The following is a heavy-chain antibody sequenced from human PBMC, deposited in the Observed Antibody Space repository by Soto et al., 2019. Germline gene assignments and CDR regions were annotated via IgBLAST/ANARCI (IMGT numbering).Heavy chain of an antibody. D-gene: IGHD3-3*01. J-gene: IGHJ3*02. Sequence: QVQLVESGGGVVQPGGSLRLSCEVSGFTLSDYGMHWVRQAPGKGLDWVGAISSDGSKQSYGDSVRGRFTFSRDNSKNMLYLQMNSLRGDDTAVYYCAKGHAPAIHSTFRIWGQGTMVTVSS. V-gene: IGHV3-30*18. CDR1: GFTLSDYG. CDR2: ISSDGSKQ. CDR3: AKGHAPAIHSTFRI.